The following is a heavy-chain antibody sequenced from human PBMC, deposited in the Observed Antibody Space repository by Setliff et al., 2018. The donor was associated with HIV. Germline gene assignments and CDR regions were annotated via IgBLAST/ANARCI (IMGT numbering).Heavy chain of an antibody. CDR2: ISWNIFNINPDGRQR. J-gene: IGHJ3*02. CDR3: TRDLNLPGGEDFDT. D-gene: IGHD2-2*01. V-gene: IGHV3-9*01. Sequence: PGGSLRLSCAASGFSFDDYAMHWVRQAPGQGLEWVSGISWNIFNINPDGRQRNYADSVKGRFTISRDNAKNSLYLQMNSLRAEDTAIYYCTRDLNLPGGEDFDTWGQGTLVTVSS. CDR1: GFSFDDYA.